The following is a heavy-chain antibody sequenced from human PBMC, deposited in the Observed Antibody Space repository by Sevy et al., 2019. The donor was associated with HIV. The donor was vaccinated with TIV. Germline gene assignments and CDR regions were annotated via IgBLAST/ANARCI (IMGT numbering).Heavy chain of an antibody. CDR3: ARDCSGGSCYYYYYYGMDV. V-gene: IGHV3-21*01. CDR1: GFTFSSYS. CDR2: ISSSSSYI. J-gene: IGHJ6*02. D-gene: IGHD2-15*01. Sequence: GWSLRLSCAASGFTFSSYSMNWVRQAPGKGLEWVSSISSSSSYIYYADSVKGRFTISRDNAKNSLYLQMNSLRAEDTAVYYCARDCSGGSCYYYYYYGMDVWGQGTTVTVSS.